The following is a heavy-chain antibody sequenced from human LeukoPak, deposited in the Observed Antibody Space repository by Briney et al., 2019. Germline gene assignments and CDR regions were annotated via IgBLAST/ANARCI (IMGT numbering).Heavy chain of an antibody. J-gene: IGHJ4*02. V-gene: IGHV3-30*03. CDR3: ARGKRSSSWYEGPFDY. CDR1: GFTFSSYG. Sequence: PGGSLRLSCAASGFTFSSYGMHWVRQAPGKGLEWVAVISYDGSNKYYADSVKGRFTISRDNSKNTLYLQMNSLRAEDTAVYYCARGKRSSSWYEGPFDYWGQGTLVTVSS. CDR2: ISYDGSNK. D-gene: IGHD6-13*01.